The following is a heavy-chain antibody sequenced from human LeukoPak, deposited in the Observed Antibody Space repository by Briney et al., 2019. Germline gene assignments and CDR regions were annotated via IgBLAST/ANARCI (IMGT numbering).Heavy chain of an antibody. CDR1: GYTFTGYY. Sequence: ASVKVSCKASGYTFTGYYMHWVGQAPGQGLEWMGWINPNSGGTNYAQRFQGRVTMTRDTSISTAYMELSRLRSDDTAVYYCTSSGWYGGYYFDYWGQGTLVTVSS. J-gene: IGHJ4*02. CDR2: INPNSGGT. CDR3: TSSGWYGGYYFDY. V-gene: IGHV1-2*02. D-gene: IGHD6-19*01.